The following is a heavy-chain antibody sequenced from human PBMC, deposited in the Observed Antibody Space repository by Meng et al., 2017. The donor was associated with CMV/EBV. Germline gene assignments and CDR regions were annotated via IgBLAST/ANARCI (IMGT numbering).Heavy chain of an antibody. Sequence: GESLKISCAASGFTFSSYWMSWVRQAPGEGLEWVANIKQDGSEKYYVDSVKGRFTISRDNAKNSLYLQMNSLRAEDTAVYYCAPSLGYCSGGSCYRDYWGQGTLVTVSS. D-gene: IGHD2-15*01. CDR3: APSLGYCSGGSCYRDY. CDR2: IKQDGSEK. J-gene: IGHJ4*02. V-gene: IGHV3-7*01. CDR1: GFTFSSYW.